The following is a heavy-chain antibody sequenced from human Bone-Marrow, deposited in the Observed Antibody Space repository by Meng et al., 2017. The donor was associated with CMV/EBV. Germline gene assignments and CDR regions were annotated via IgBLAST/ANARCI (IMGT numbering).Heavy chain of an antibody. CDR2: IYYSGST. V-gene: IGHV4-59*01. CDR3: ARDLARDHRQQLLPPGDF. CDR1: GGSISSYY. Sequence: SETLSLTCTVSGGSISSYYWSWIRQPPGKGLEWIGYIYYSGSTNYNPSLKSRVTISVDTSKNQFSLKLSSVTAADTAVYYCARDLARDHRQQLLPPGDFWGQGSLVTVSS. D-gene: IGHD6-13*01. J-gene: IGHJ4*02.